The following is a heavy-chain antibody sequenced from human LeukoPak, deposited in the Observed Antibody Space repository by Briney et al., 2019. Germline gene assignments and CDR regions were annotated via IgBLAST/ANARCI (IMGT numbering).Heavy chain of an antibody. V-gene: IGHV3-30*18. Sequence: GKSLRLSCAASGFIFSNYGMHWVRQAPGKGLEWVAVVSYDGSNKYYADSVKGRFTISRGNSKNTLSLQMSSLRAEDTAVYYCAKAETMTQRGYFDYWGQGTLVTVSS. D-gene: IGHD3-10*01. J-gene: IGHJ4*02. CDR1: GFIFSNYG. CDR2: VSYDGSNK. CDR3: AKAETMTQRGYFDY.